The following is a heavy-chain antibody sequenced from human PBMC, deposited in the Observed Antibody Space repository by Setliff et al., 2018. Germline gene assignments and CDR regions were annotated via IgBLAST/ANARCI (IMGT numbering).Heavy chain of an antibody. Sequence: GGSLRLSCTTSGFTFFSYTMNWVRQAPGKGLEWVSAITDDGDTTHYAGSVKGRFTIDRDNANSKLYLQMNSLRVEDTAVYYCARNTDLRNGFDYWGQGTLVTVSS. CDR2: ITDDGDTT. CDR1: GFTFFSYT. CDR3: ARNTDLRNGFDY. J-gene: IGHJ4*02. D-gene: IGHD5-18*01. V-gene: IGHV3-23*01.